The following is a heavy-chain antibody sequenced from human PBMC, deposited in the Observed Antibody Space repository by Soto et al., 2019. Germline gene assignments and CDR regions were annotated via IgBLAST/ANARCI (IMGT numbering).Heavy chain of an antibody. CDR2: IKEDGSVK. Sequence: GGSLRLSCAAIGFSLRSYWMAWVRQIPGKGLEFVANIKEDGSVKNYVDSVKGRFSISRDNDKNSLYLQMNSLRAEDTAVYYCGTDRWGGAFDMWGQGTTVTVSS. CDR3: GTDRWGGAFDM. D-gene: IGHD3-10*01. J-gene: IGHJ3*02. CDR1: GFSLRSYW. V-gene: IGHV3-7*01.